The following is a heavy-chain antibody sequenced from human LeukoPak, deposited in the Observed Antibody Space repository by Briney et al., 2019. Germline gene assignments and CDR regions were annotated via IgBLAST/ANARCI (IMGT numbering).Heavy chain of an antibody. D-gene: IGHD5-18*01. CDR1: GYTFTGYY. V-gene: IGHV1-2*02. J-gene: IGHJ4*02. CDR2: INPNSGGT. Sequence: ASVKVSCKASGYTFTGYYKHWVRQAPGQGLEWMGWINPNSGGTSYAQKFQGRVTMTRDTSISTAYMELSRLRSDDAAVYYCASPLMIQLWFPDYWGQGTLVTVSS. CDR3: ASPLMIQLWFPDY.